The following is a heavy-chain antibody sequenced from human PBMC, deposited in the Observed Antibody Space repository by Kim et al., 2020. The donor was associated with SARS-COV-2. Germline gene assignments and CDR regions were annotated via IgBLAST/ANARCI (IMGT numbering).Heavy chain of an antibody. J-gene: IGHJ6*02. CDR2: ISGSGGST. Sequence: GGSLRLSCAASGFTFSSYAMSWVRQAPGKGLEWVSAISGSGGSTYYADSVKGRFTISRDNSKNTLYLQMNSLRAEDTAVYYCAKSHGPPRDYDFWSGYYTGYYYGMDVWGQGTTVTVSS. D-gene: IGHD3-3*01. V-gene: IGHV3-23*01. CDR1: GFTFSSYA. CDR3: AKSHGPPRDYDFWSGYYTGYYYGMDV.